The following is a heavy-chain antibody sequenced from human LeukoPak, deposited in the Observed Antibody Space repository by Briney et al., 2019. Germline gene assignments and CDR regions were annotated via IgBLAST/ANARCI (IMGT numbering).Heavy chain of an antibody. J-gene: IGHJ4*02. V-gene: IGHV1-18*01. CDR2: ISTYNGQT. Sequence: ASVKVSCKTSGYTFTSHGISWVRQAPGQGLEWVGWISTYNGQTDYAQSLQGRVVMTTDRSTSTAYMDLWSLRSDDTAVYYCTSGADYNYWGQGTVVTVSS. D-gene: IGHD4/OR15-4a*01. CDR1: GYTFTSHG. CDR3: TSGADYNY.